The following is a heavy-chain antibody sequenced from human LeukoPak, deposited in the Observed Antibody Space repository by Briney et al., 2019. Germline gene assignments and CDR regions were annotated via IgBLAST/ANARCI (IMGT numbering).Heavy chain of an antibody. D-gene: IGHD2-8*01. J-gene: IGHJ6*03. V-gene: IGHV1-69*06. Sequence: GASVKVSCKASGGTFSSYAISWVRQAPGQGLEWMGGIIPIFGTANYAQKFQGRVTITADKSTSTAYMELSSLRSEDTAVYYCASTNRSYYYYMDVWGKGTTVTVSS. CDR3: ASTNRSYYYYMDV. CDR2: IIPIFGTA. CDR1: GGTFSSYA.